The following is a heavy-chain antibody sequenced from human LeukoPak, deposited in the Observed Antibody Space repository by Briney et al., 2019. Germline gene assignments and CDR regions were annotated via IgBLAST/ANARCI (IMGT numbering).Heavy chain of an antibody. CDR1: GGSISSYY. CDR3: ARDRYYDYVWGSYRKNYFDY. Sequence: SETLSLTCTVSGGSISSYYWSWIRQPPGKGLEWIGYIYYSGSTNYNPSLKSRVTISVDTSKNQFSLKLSSVTAADTAVYYCARDRYYDYVWGSYRKNYFDYWGQGTLVTVSS. CDR2: IYYSGST. D-gene: IGHD3-16*02. V-gene: IGHV4-59*12. J-gene: IGHJ4*02.